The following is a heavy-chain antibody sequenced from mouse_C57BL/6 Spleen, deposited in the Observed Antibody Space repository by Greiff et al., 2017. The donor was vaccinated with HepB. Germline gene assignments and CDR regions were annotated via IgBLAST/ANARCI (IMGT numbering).Heavy chain of an antibody. D-gene: IGHD3-2*02. Sequence: QVQLKESGPGILQPSQTLSLTCSFSGFSLSTFGMGVGWIRQPSGKGLEWLAHIWWDDDKYYNPALKSRLTISKDTSKNQGFLKIANVDTADTATYYCARMTDQAYFDNWGQGTTLTVSS. CDR1: GFSLSTFGMG. CDR3: ARMTDQAYFDN. J-gene: IGHJ2*01. V-gene: IGHV8-8*01. CDR2: IWWDDDK.